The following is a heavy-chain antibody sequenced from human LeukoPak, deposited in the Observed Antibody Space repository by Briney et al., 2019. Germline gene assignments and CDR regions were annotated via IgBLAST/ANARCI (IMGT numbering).Heavy chain of an antibody. Sequence: SVKVSCKASRGTFSSHAISWVRQAPGQGLEWVGGIIPVFGTTKYAEKLQGRVRITTDESTRTSYMKLRSLKSDDTAVYYCARGKSAYNYGLDHWGQGILVIVSS. CDR3: ARGKSAYNYGLDH. CDR1: RGTFSSHA. V-gene: IGHV1-69*05. CDR2: IIPVFGTT. D-gene: IGHD5-24*01. J-gene: IGHJ4*02.